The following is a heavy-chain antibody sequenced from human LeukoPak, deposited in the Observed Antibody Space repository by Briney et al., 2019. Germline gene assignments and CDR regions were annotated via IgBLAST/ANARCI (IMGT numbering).Heavy chain of an antibody. CDR2: IYYSGST. V-gene: IGHV4-59*08. CDR3: ARLSPGSLDMFDY. Sequence: SETLSLTCTVSGGSISSYYWSWIRQPPGKGLEWIGYIYYSGSTNYNPSLKSRVTMSVDTSKNQFSLKLSSVTAADTAVYYCARLSPGSLDMFDYWGQGTLVTVSS. D-gene: IGHD3/OR15-3a*01. J-gene: IGHJ4*02. CDR1: GGSISSYY.